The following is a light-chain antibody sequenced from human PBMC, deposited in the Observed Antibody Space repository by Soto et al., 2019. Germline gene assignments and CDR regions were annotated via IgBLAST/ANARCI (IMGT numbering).Light chain of an antibody. J-gene: IGKJ2*01. V-gene: IGKV3-20*01. Sequence: EIGLTQSPGTLSLSPGERATLSCRASQIVSTTYLAWYQQKPGQAPRLLIYGSSSRAPGIPDRFSGSGSGTDFTLTISRLEPEDFAVYYCQQYGTSPMYTFGQGTKLEI. CDR2: GSS. CDR1: QIVSTTY. CDR3: QQYGTSPMYT.